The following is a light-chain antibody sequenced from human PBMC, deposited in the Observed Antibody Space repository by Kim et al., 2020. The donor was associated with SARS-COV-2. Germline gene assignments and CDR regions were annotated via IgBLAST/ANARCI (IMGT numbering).Light chain of an antibody. CDR2: AAS. CDR1: QDISTY. V-gene: IGKV1-27*01. J-gene: IGKJ3*01. Sequence: DIQMTQSPSSLSASVGDRVTITCRASQDISTYLAWFQQRAGKVPKLLIYAASALQSGAPARFSGSGSGTDFTLTITSLQPEDVATYYCQKYNNAPFTFGPGTKVDIK. CDR3: QKYNNAPFT.